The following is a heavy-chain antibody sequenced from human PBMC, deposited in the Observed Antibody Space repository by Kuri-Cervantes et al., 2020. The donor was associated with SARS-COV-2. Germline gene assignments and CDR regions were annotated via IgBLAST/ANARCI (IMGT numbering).Heavy chain of an antibody. Sequence: SETLSLTCTVSGDSINNHYWSWIRQPPGKGLEWIGFVYYSGSTNYNPSLKSRVTISVDTSKNQFSLKLSSVTAADTAVYYCATARFDFWSGYSWGGAFDIWGQGTMVTVSS. D-gene: IGHD3-3*01. CDR2: VYYSGST. CDR3: ATARFDFWSGYSWGGAFDI. CDR1: GDSINNHY. V-gene: IGHV4-59*11. J-gene: IGHJ3*02.